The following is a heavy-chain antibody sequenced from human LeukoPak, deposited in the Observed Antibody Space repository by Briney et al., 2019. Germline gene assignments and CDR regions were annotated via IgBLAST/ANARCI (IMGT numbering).Heavy chain of an antibody. D-gene: IGHD6-6*01. CDR2: IYYSGGT. V-gene: IGHV4-59*01. CDR3: ARHTRSSFFDY. CDR1: GDSISSYY. J-gene: IGHJ4*02. Sequence: SETLSLTCTVSGDSISSYYWSWIRQPPGKGLEWIGYIYYSGGTNYNPSLKSRVTISVDTSKNQFSLKLSSVTAADTAVYYCARHTRSSFFDYWGQGTLVTVSS.